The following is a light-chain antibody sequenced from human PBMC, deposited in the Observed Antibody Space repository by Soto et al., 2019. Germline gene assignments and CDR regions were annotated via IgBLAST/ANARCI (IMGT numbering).Light chain of an antibody. Sequence: DIQMTQSPSSLSASVGDRVTITCRASQSISRNLNWYQQKPGTAPKLLMFGASTRATGIPARFSGSGSGTEFTLTISNLQSEDFAVYYCHQYNKWPPITFGQGTRLEIK. CDR1: QSISRN. CDR2: GAS. V-gene: IGKV1-39*01. CDR3: HQYNKWPPIT. J-gene: IGKJ5*01.